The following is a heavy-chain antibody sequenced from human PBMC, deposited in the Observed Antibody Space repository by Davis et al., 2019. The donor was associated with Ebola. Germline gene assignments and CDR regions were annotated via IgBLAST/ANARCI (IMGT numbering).Heavy chain of an antibody. CDR3: AKGWGHMDV. CDR1: GFTFSTHI. CDR2: INSAGTTT. D-gene: IGHD7-27*01. J-gene: IGHJ6*02. Sequence: PGGSLRLSCAVSGFTFSTHIMHWVRQAPGKGLEWVSTINSAGTTTWYADSVKGRFTISRDKNTVSLQMISLRAEDTAVYYCAKGWGHMDVWGLGTTVTVSS. V-gene: IGHV3-23*01.